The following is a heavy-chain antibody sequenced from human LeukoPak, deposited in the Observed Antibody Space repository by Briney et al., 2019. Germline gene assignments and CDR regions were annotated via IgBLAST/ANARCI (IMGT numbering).Heavy chain of an antibody. CDR2: IYSGGST. Sequence: GGSLRLSCAASGFTFSNYTMNWVRQAPGKGLEWVSVIYSGGSTYYADSVKGRFTISRDNAKNSLYLQMNSLRAEDTAVYYCATLTAGFGYWGQGTLVTVSS. D-gene: IGHD3-16*01. J-gene: IGHJ4*02. V-gene: IGHV3-66*01. CDR1: GFTFSNYT. CDR3: ATLTAGFGY.